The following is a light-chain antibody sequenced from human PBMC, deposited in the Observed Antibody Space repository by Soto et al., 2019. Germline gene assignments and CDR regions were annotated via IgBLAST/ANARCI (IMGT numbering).Light chain of an antibody. CDR3: AAWDDSLNGVL. V-gene: IGLV2-14*01. Sequence: QSALTQPASVSGSPGQSITISCTGTSSDVGSYHYVSWYQQFPGEAPKLMIYEVTKRPSGISNRFSGSKSGNTASLTISELQAEDEADYYCAAWDDSLNGVLFGGGTKLTVL. CDR1: SSDVGSYHY. CDR2: EVT. J-gene: IGLJ2*01.